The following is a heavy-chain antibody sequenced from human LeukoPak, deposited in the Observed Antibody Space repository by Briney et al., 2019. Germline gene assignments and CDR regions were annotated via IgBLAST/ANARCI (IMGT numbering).Heavy chain of an antibody. CDR2: IRYDGINK. CDR1: GFSFSAYA. V-gene: IGHV3-30*02. D-gene: IGHD6-25*01. J-gene: IGHJ4*02. Sequence: GSLRLSCAASGFSFSAYAMYWVRQAPGKGPEWVALIRYDGINKYYGDSVKGRFTISRDNSKNMLYLQMNSLRAEDTAVYYCVKTGSGWYCDYWGQGARVTVSS. CDR3: VKTGSGWYCDY.